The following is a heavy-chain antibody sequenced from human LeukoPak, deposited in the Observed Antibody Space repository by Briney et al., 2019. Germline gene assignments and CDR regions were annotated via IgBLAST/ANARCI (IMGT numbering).Heavy chain of an antibody. D-gene: IGHD3-10*01. Sequence: GGSLRLSCAASGFTFSTYSMNWVRQAPGKGLEWVSCISSTSSYIYYADSVKGRFTISRDNSKNTLYLQMNSLRAEDTAVYYCAKDGGLLWFGELPRTFYYMDVWGKGTTVTVSS. CDR1: GFTFSTYS. CDR3: AKDGGLLWFGELPRTFYYMDV. V-gene: IGHV3-21*04. J-gene: IGHJ6*03. CDR2: ISSTSSYI.